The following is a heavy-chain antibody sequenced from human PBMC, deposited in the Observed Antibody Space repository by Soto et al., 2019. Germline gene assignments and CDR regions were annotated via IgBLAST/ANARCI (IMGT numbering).Heavy chain of an antibody. D-gene: IGHD2-21*02. CDR1: GFTVSSNY. V-gene: IGHV3-53*05. CDR3: ARSSAFCGGDCYSSTNPAYYYYGMDV. Sequence: PGGSLRLSCAASGFTVSSNYMSWVRQAPGKGLEWVSVIYSGGSTYYADSVKGRFTISRDNSKNTLYLQMNSLRFDDTAVYYCARSSAFCGGDCYSSTNPAYYYYGMDVWGQGTTVTVSS. J-gene: IGHJ6*02. CDR2: IYSGGST.